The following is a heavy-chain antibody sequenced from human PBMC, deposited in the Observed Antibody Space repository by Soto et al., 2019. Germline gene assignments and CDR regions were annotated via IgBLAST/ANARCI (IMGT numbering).Heavy chain of an antibody. V-gene: IGHV3-33*01. D-gene: IGHD3-22*01. Sequence: QVQLVESGGGVVQPGRSLRLSCAASGFTFSTYGMHWVRQAPGKGLEWVALIWYDGSNKYYADSVKGRFTISRDNSKNTLYLQMNSLRAEDTAVYYCVREEGHVVVMPYYYYYGMDVWGQGTTVTVSS. J-gene: IGHJ6*02. CDR2: IWYDGSNK. CDR1: GFTFSTYG. CDR3: VREEGHVVVMPYYYYYGMDV.